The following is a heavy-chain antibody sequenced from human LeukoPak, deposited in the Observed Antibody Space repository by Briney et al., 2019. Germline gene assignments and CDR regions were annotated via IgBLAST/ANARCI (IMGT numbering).Heavy chain of an antibody. D-gene: IGHD5-12*01. Sequence: GGSLRLSCAASGFTFSSYAMHWVRQAPGKGLEWVAVISYDGSNKYYADSVKGRFTISRDNSKNTLYLQMNSLRAEDTAVYYCARDPATYYYYMDVWGKGTMVTVSS. V-gene: IGHV3-30*01. CDR3: ARDPATYYYYMDV. J-gene: IGHJ6*03. CDR1: GFTFSSYA. CDR2: ISYDGSNK.